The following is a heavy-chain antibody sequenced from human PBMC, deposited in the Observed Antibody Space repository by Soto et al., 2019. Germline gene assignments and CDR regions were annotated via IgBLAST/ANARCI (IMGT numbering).Heavy chain of an antibody. J-gene: IGHJ6*02. CDR1: GGSISSSSYY. V-gene: IGHV4-39*01. D-gene: IGHD3-9*01. Sequence: SETLSLTCTVSGGSISSSSYYLGWIRQPPGKGLEWIGSIYYSGSTYYNPSLKSRVTISVDTSKNQFSLKLSSVTAADTAVYYCASGYDILTGYPRGDYYGMDVWGQGTTVTVSS. CDR2: IYYSGST. CDR3: ASGYDILTGYPRGDYYGMDV.